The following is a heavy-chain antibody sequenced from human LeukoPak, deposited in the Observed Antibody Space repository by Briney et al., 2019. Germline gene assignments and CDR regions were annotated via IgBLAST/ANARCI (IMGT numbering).Heavy chain of an antibody. V-gene: IGHV3-66*01. CDR3: ARASEMATFTD. CDR2: IYSGGST. Sequence: SGGSLRLSCAASGLTVSSNHMNWVRQAPGKGLEWVSVIYSGGSTYNADSVKGRFSISRDNSKNTLYLQMISLRAEDTAVYYCARASEMATFTDWGQGTLVTVSS. J-gene: IGHJ4*02. CDR1: GLTVSSNH. D-gene: IGHD5-24*01.